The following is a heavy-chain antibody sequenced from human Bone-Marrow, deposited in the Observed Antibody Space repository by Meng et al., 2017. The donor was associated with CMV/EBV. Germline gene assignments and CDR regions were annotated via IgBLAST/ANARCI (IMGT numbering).Heavy chain of an antibody. D-gene: IGHD2-2*01. Sequence: GGSLRLSCAASGFTFDDYAMHWVRQAPGKGLEWVSGISWNSGSIGYADSVKGRFTISRDNAKNSLYLQMNSLRAEDTAVYYCARDPRVKSYVVVPAASDYWGQGTMVTVSS. CDR1: GFTFDDYA. J-gene: IGHJ4*02. V-gene: IGHV3-9*01. CDR3: ARDPRVKSYVVVPAASDY. CDR2: ISWNSGSI.